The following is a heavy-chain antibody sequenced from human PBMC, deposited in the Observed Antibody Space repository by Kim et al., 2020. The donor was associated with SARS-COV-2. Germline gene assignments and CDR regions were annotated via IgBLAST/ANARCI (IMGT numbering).Heavy chain of an antibody. CDR2: ISAYNGNT. Sequence: ASVKVSCKASGYTFTSYGISWVRQAPGQGLEWMGWISAYNGNTNYAQKLQGRVTMTTDTSTSTAYMELRSLRSDDTAVYYCARDTPVGKWGIAAAGQGWFDPWGQGTLVTVSS. CDR3: ARDTPVGKWGIAAAGQGWFDP. D-gene: IGHD6-13*01. J-gene: IGHJ5*02. V-gene: IGHV1-18*01. CDR1: GYTFTSYG.